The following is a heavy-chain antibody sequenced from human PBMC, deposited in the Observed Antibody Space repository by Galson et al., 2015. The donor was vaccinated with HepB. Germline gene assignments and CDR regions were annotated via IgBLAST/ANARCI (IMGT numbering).Heavy chain of an antibody. CDR1: GSTFNTYG. J-gene: IGHJ6*02. D-gene: IGHD4-23*01. CDR3: VRADYGGDPYHYRMGV. V-gene: IGHV3-33*08. Sequence: SLRLSCAASGSTFNTYGMHWVRQAPGKGLEWVAVIWYDGSNKYYADSAKGRFAISRDNSKNTLYLQMNSLRAADTAVYYCVRADYGGDPYHYRMGVWGQGTTVTVSS. CDR2: IWYDGSNK.